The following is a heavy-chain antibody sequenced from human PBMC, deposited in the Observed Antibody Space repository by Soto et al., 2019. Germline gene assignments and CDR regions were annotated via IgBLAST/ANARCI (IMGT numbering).Heavy chain of an antibody. J-gene: IGHJ5*02. CDR1: GFTFSSYA. CDR2: ISYDGSNK. CDR3: ASLYSYGPRWFDP. Sequence: QVQLVESGGGVVQPGRSLRLSCAASGFTFSSYAMHWVLQAPGKGLEWVAVISYDGSNKYYADSVKGRFTISRDNSKNTLYLQMNSLRAEDTAVYYCASLYSYGPRWFDPWGQGTLVTVSS. D-gene: IGHD5-18*01. V-gene: IGHV3-30-3*01.